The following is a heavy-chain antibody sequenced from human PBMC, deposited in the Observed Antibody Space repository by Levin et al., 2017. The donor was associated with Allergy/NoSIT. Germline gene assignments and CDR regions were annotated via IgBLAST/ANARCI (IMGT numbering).Heavy chain of an antibody. V-gene: IGHV3-30*18. CDR2: ISYDGSNK. J-gene: IGHJ4*02. CDR1: GFTFSSYG. CDR3: AKRGRPGGSYYWDYFDY. D-gene: IGHD1-26*01. Sequence: SCAASGFTFSSYGMHWVRQAPGKGLEWVAVISYDGSNKYYADSVKGRFTISRDNSKNTLYLQMNSLRAEDTAVYYCAKRGRPGGSYYWDYFDYWGQGTLVTVSS.